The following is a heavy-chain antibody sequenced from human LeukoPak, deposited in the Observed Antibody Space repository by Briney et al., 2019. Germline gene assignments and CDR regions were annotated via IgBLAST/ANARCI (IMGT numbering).Heavy chain of an antibody. CDR3: AKGGDHYDFWSGYYLDY. CDR1: GFTVSSYG. Sequence: GGSLRLSCAASGFTVSSYGMHWVRQAPGKGLEWVAVISYDGSNKYYADSVKGRFTISRDNSKNTLYLQMNSLRAEDTAVYYCAKGGDHYDFWSGYYLDYWGQGTLVTVSS. V-gene: IGHV3-30*18. D-gene: IGHD3-3*01. J-gene: IGHJ4*02. CDR2: ISYDGSNK.